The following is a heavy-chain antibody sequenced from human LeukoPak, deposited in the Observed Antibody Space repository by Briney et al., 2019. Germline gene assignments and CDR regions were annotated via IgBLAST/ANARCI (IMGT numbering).Heavy chain of an antibody. V-gene: IGHV3-13*01. CDR3: ATARRPDAFDI. CDR1: GFTFSSYD. CDR2: IGTAGDT. J-gene: IGHJ3*02. Sequence: GGSLRLSCAASGFTFSSYDMHWVRQATGKGLEWVSAIGTAGDTYYPGSVKGRFTISRENAKNSLYLQMNSLRAEDTAVYYCATARRPDAFDIWGQGTMVTVSS.